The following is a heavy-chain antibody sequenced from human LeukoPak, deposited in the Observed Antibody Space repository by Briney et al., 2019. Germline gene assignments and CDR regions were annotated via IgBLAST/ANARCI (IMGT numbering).Heavy chain of an antibody. D-gene: IGHD6-19*01. J-gene: IGHJ4*02. CDR1: GGSISSYF. V-gene: IGHV4-59*08. CDR2: IYYSEST. CDR3: ARLTGQAVAGTFLDY. Sequence: SETLSLTCTVSGGSISSYFWSWIRQPPGKGLEWIGYIYYSESTNYNPSLKSRVTISVDTSKNQFSLKMKSVTAADTAMYYCARLTGQAVAGTFLDYWGQGTLVTVSS.